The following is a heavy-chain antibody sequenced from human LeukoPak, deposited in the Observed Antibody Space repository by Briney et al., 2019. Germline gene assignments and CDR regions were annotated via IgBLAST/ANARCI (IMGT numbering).Heavy chain of an antibody. CDR3: AKWIRIVVVTAIPGAFDI. D-gene: IGHD2-21*02. Sequence: GGSLRLSCAASGFTFSSYAMSWVRQAPGKGLEWVSAISGSGGSTYYADSVKGRFTISRDNSKNTLYLQMNSLRAEDTAVYYCAKWIRIVVVTAIPGAFDIWGQGTMVTVSS. CDR2: ISGSGGST. J-gene: IGHJ3*02. CDR1: GFTFSSYA. V-gene: IGHV3-23*01.